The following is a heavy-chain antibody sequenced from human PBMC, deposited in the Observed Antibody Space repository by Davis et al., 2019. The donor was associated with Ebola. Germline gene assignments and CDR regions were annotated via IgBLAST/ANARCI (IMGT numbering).Heavy chain of an antibody. D-gene: IGHD2-15*01. J-gene: IGHJ5*02. Sequence: SVKVSCKASAGTFSSYAISWVRQAPGQGLEWMGRIIPILGIANYAQKFQGRVTITADKSTSTAYMELSSLRSEDTAVYYCAREVVVVVAANNNWFDPWGQGTLVTVSP. CDR3: AREVVVVVAANNNWFDP. CDR1: AGTFSSYA. CDR2: IIPILGIA. V-gene: IGHV1-69*04.